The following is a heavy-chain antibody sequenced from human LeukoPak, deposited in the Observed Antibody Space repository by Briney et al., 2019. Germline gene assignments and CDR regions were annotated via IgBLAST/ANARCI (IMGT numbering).Heavy chain of an antibody. J-gene: IGHJ4*02. Sequence: GGSLRLSCTASGFIFNGYAMHWVRQAPGKGLEWVALISYDGNIKYYADSVKGRFTVSRDNSKNTLYLQMNSLRAEDTAVYYCAKGSYAYCSSTSCPQGPDYWGQGTLVTVSS. D-gene: IGHD2-2*01. CDR3: AKGSYAYCSSTSCPQGPDY. V-gene: IGHV3-30*04. CDR2: ISYDGNIK. CDR1: GFIFNGYA.